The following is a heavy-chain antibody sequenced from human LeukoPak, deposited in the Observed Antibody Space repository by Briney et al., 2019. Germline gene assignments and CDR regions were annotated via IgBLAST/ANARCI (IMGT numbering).Heavy chain of an antibody. D-gene: IGHD3-22*01. CDR3: ARDRSPCYYDSSGPNGMDV. CDR1: GGSFSGYY. V-gene: IGHV4-34*01. J-gene: IGHJ6*02. Sequence: SETLSLTCAVYGGSFSGYYWSWIRQPPGKGLEWIGEINHSGSTNYNPSLKSRVTISVDTSKNQFSLKLSSVTAADTAVYYCARDRSPCYYDSSGPNGMDVWGQGTTVTVSS. CDR2: INHSGST.